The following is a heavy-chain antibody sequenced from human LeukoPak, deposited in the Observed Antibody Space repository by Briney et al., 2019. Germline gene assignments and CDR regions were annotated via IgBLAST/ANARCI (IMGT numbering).Heavy chain of an antibody. CDR2: INPNSGGT. J-gene: IGHJ4*02. CDR1: GYTFTGYY. CDR3: ARGPADWLGISDY. Sequence: ASVKVSCKASGYTFTGYYMHWVRQAPGQGLEWMGWINPNSGGTNYAQKLQGRVTMTTDTSTSTAYMELRSLRSDDTAVYYCARGPADWLGISDYWGQGTLVTVSS. D-gene: IGHD6-19*01. V-gene: IGHV1-2*02.